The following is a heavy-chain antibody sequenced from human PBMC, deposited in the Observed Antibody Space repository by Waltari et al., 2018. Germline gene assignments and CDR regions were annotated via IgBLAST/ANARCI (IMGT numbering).Heavy chain of an antibody. Sequence: QVQLLQSGAEVKKPGASVKVSCKASGYTFTNYSMHWVRQAPGHRLEWMGWINAGNGNTKYSQKFQSRVTITRDTSASTAYMELSSLRSEDTAVYYCARDYFGYCSGGSCYSDGYWGQGTLVTVSS. V-gene: IGHV1-3*01. CDR1: GYTFTNYS. D-gene: IGHD2-15*01. CDR3: ARDYFGYCSGGSCYSDGY. J-gene: IGHJ4*02. CDR2: INAGNGNT.